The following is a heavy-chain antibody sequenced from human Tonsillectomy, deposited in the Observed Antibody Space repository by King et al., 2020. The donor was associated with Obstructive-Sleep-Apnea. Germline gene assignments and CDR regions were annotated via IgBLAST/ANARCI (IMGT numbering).Heavy chain of an antibody. Sequence: HVQLVESGAEVKKPGASVKVSCKASGYTFTGYYIHWVRQAPGQGLEWMGWINPKSGGTKYAQKFQGWVTMTRDTSISTAYMELNRLTFDDTAVYYCARDYSSSWNWYFDLWGRGTLVTVSS. CDR2: INPKSGGT. V-gene: IGHV1-2*04. J-gene: IGHJ2*01. D-gene: IGHD6-13*01. CDR3: ARDYSSSWNWYFDL. CDR1: GYTFTGYY.